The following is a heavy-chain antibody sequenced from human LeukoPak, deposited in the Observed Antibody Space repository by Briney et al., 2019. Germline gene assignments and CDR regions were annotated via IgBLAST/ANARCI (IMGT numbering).Heavy chain of an antibody. D-gene: IGHD5-18*01. CDR1: GGSISSGSYY. CDR3: ARGGPFYSYGYANWFDP. CDR2: IYYSGST. J-gene: IGHJ5*02. V-gene: IGHV4-39*07. Sequence: SETLSLTCTVSGGSISSGSYYWGWIRQPPGKGLEWIGSIYYSGSTYYNPSLKSRVTISVDTSKNQFSLKLSSVTAADTAVYYCARGGPFYSYGYANWFDPWGQGTLVTVSS.